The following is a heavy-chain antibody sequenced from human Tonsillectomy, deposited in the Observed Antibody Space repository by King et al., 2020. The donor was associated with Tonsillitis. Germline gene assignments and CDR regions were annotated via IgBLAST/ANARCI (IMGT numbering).Heavy chain of an antibody. D-gene: IGHD1-26*01. J-gene: IGHJ4*02. V-gene: IGHV3-30*18. CDR3: AQDVPGRSSFDT. CDR1: GFTFNNYA. Sequence: VQLVESGGGVVQPGRSLRLSCAAPGFTFNNYAMHWVRQAPGKGLEWVALISYDGSNKYNADTVKGRFTISRDNSKSTLYLQMNSLRRKDTAVYYCAQDVPGRSSFDTWGQGTLVTVSS. CDR2: ISYDGSNK.